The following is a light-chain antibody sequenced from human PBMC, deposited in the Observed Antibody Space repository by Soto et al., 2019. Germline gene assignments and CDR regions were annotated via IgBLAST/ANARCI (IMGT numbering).Light chain of an antibody. J-gene: IGKJ5*01. CDR1: QSISSW. CDR3: QQLNSYSIT. V-gene: IGKV1-5*03. Sequence: DIPITQSPSTLSASVGDRVTITCRASQSISSWLAWYQQKPGKAPKLLIYKASSLESGVPSRFSGSGSGTDFTLTISSLQPEDFATYYCQQLNSYSITFGQGTRLEIK. CDR2: KAS.